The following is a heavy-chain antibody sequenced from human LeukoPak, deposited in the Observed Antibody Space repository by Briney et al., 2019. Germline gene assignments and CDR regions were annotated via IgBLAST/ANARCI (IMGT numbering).Heavy chain of an antibody. Sequence: SETLSLTCTVSGGSITSGSYYWGWIRQPPGKGLEWIGSIYYNGGAYYNPSLKGRVTISVDTSKNQFSLKLSSVTAADMAAYYCARLSGTHYEAIDYWGQGTLVTVSS. D-gene: IGHD1-14*01. CDR1: GGSITSGSYY. CDR2: IYYNGGA. V-gene: IGHV4-39*01. J-gene: IGHJ4*02. CDR3: ARLSGTHYEAIDY.